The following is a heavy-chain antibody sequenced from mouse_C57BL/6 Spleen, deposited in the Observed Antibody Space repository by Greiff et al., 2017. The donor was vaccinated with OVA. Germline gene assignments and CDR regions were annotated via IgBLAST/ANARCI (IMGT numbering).Heavy chain of an antibody. CDR2: ISSGSSTI. V-gene: IGHV5-17*01. CDR3: ARLYYGSSYGFDY. Sequence: EVMLVESGGGLVKPGGSLKLSCAASGFTFSDYGMHWVRQAPEKGLEWVAYISSGSSTIYYADTVKGRFTISRDNAKNTLFLLMTSLRSEDTAMYYCARLYYGSSYGFDYWGQGTTLTVSS. D-gene: IGHD1-1*01. J-gene: IGHJ2*01. CDR1: GFTFSDYG.